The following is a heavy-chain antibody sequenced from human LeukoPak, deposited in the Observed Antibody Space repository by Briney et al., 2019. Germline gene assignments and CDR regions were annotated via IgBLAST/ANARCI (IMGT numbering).Heavy chain of an antibody. V-gene: IGHV1-2*02. J-gene: IGHJ4*02. Sequence: ASVKVSCKASGYSFNDYYIHWVRQAPGQGLEWMGWISPNSGGTNYAQNFQGRVTMTRDTSITTAYMELSGLTSDDTALYYCARNYGGTSKYFDYWGKGTLVTVSS. CDR3: ARNYGGTSKYFDY. D-gene: IGHD4-23*01. CDR1: GYSFNDYY. CDR2: ISPNSGGT.